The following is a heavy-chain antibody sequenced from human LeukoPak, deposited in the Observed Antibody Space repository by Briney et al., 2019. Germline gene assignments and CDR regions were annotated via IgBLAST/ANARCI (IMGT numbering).Heavy chain of an antibody. Sequence: GGSLRLSCAASGFTFSSYAMSWVRQAPGKGLEWVSAISGSGGSTYYADSVKGRFTISRDNSKPTLYLQMNSLRAEDTAVYYCAKCTRLVGATILLDYWGQGTLVTVSS. CDR3: AKCTRLVGATILLDY. J-gene: IGHJ4*02. V-gene: IGHV3-23*01. D-gene: IGHD1-26*01. CDR2: ISGSGGST. CDR1: GFTFSSYA.